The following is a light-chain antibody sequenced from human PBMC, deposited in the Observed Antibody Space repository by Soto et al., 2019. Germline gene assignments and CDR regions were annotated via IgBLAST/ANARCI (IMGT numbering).Light chain of an antibody. Sequence: QSVLTQPPSASGSPGQSVTIPCTGTSNDIGEYHYVSWYQQHPGKAPKLMIYEVTQRPSGVPHRFSGSKSGNTASLTVSGLQPDDEADYYCTSYAGSDNPVLFGGGTKVTVL. CDR2: EVT. V-gene: IGLV2-8*01. J-gene: IGLJ2*01. CDR3: TSYAGSDNPVL. CDR1: SNDIGEYHY.